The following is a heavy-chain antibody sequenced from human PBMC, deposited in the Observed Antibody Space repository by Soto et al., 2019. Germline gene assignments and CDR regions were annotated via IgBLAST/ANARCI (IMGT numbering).Heavy chain of an antibody. CDR2: ISSSGSTI. V-gene: IGHV3-11*01. J-gene: IGHJ4*02. CDR1: GFTFSDYY. D-gene: IGHD6-13*01. Sequence: KPGGSLRLSCAASGFTFSDYYMSWIRQAPGKGLEWVSYISSSGSTIYYADSVKGRFTISRDNAKNSLYLQMNSLRAEDTAVYYCARRSSSWRQPDVTGNYFDYWGQGTLVTVSS. CDR3: ARRSSSWRQPDVTGNYFDY.